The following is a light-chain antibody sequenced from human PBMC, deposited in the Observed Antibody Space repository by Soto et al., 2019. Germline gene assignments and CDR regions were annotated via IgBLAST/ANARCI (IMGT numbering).Light chain of an antibody. CDR2: SAA. J-gene: IGKJ5*01. CDR1: RNXSSY. CDR3: QQYGSSTDA. V-gene: IGKV3-20*01. Sequence: LSVCPRVSPTLSSRARRNXSSYVILYQQKPGQAPRVLXDSAASMETGSPDRLSGFGSGTDFTLTISRLDPEDFAVYFCQQYGSSTDAFGQGAQVDIK.